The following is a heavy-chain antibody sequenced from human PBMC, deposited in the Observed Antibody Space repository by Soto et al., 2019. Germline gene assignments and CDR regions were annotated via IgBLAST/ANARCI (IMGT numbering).Heavy chain of an antibody. CDR1: GGSISSGGYS. CDR2: IYYSGST. V-gene: IGHV4-39*01. CDR3: AMGDYGPMDV. Sequence: PSETLSLTCAVSGGSISSGGYSWGWIRQPPGKGLEWIGGIYYSGSTYYNPSLKSRVTISVDTSKNQFSLKLSSVTAADTAVYYCAMGDYGPMDVWGQGTTVTVSS. D-gene: IGHD4-17*01. J-gene: IGHJ6*02.